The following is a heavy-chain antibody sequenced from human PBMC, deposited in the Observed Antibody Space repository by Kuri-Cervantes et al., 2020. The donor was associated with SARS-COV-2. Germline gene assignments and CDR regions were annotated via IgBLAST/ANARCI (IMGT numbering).Heavy chain of an antibody. V-gene: IGHV3-30*18. Sequence: GGSLRLSCAASGFTFSNYDIHWVRQAPGKGLEWVAVISYDGSNKYYADSVKGRFTISRDNSKNTLYLQMNSLRAEDTSVYYCAKDSRNWGVLDYLGQGTLVTVSS. J-gene: IGHJ4*02. D-gene: IGHD7-27*01. CDR1: GFTFSNYD. CDR2: ISYDGSNK. CDR3: AKDSRNWGVLDY.